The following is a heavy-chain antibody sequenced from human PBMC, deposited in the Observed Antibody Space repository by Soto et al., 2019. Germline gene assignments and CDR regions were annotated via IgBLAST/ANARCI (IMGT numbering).Heavy chain of an antibody. Sequence: EVQLVESGGGLVQPGGSLRLSCAASGFTFSNYWMYWVRQAPGKGLEWVSRINSDGSVSSYADSVKGRLTISRDNVKNTLSLQMDSLRAEDTAVYYCARGDCVGGTCYSLAGSCYYYMDVWGKGTTVTVFS. CDR3: ARGDCVGGTCYSLAGSCYYYMDV. V-gene: IGHV3-74*02. D-gene: IGHD2-15*01. CDR1: GFTFSNYW. J-gene: IGHJ6*03. CDR2: INSDGSVS.